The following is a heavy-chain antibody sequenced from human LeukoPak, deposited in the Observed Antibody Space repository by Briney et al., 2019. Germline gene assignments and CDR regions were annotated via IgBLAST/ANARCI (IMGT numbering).Heavy chain of an antibody. J-gene: IGHJ4*02. CDR2: IKKDGSEK. Sequence: GGSLRLSCAASGFTFSNQWMSWARQPPGKGLEWVANIKKDGSEKYYVDSVKGRFTISRDNAKNSVYLQTNSLRVEDTAVYYCAPYYYGSGTSLGYWGQGTLVTVSS. V-gene: IGHV3-7*01. CDR3: APYYYGSGTSLGY. CDR1: GFTFSNQW. D-gene: IGHD3-10*01.